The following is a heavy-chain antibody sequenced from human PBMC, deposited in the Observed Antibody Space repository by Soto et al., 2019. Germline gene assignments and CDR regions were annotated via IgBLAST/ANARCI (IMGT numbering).Heavy chain of an antibody. CDR2: INAGNGNT. Sequence: QVQLVQSGAEVKKPGASVKVSCKASGYTFTSYAMHWVRQAPGQRLEWMGWINAGNGNTKYSQKFQGRVTITRDTSASTAYMKLSSLRSEDTAGYYCARDLGGSSGDYWGQGTLVTVSS. V-gene: IGHV1-3*01. CDR3: ARDLGGSSGDY. J-gene: IGHJ4*02. D-gene: IGHD1-26*01. CDR1: GYTFTSYA.